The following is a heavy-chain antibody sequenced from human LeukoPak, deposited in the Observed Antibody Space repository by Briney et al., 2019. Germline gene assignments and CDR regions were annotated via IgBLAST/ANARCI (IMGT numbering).Heavy chain of an antibody. Sequence: GGALRLSCVASGFTVSSNYMSGVRQAPGKGLEWVSVIYSGGSTYYADSVKGRFTISRDKSKNTLYLQMNSLRAEDTAVYYCARAEKATIFDYWGQGTLVTVSS. J-gene: IGHJ4*02. V-gene: IGHV3-53*01. D-gene: IGHD5-24*01. CDR1: GFTVSSNY. CDR2: IYSGGST. CDR3: ARAEKATIFDY.